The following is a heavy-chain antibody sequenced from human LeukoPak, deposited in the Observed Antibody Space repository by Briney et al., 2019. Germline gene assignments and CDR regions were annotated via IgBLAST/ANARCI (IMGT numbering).Heavy chain of an antibody. CDR3: ASYFRARRQFDY. CDR2: ISSSGSTI. V-gene: IGHV3-48*03. CDR1: GFIFSSYE. J-gene: IGHJ4*02. Sequence: PGGSLRLSCAASGFIFSSYEMNWVRQAPGKGLEWISYISSSGSTIYYADSVKGRFTISRDNAKNSLYLQVNSLRAEDTAVYYCASYFRARRQFDYWGQGTLVTVSS. D-gene: IGHD2/OR15-2a*01.